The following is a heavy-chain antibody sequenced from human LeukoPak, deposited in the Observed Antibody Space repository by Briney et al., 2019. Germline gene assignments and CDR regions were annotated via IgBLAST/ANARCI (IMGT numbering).Heavy chain of an antibody. CDR3: ARAGGATTEGLYWSDP. D-gene: IGHD1-26*01. J-gene: IGHJ5*02. CDR1: GYTFTGYY. Sequence: PRASVKVSCKASGYTFTGYYMHWVRQAPGQGLEWMGWINPNSGGTNYAQKFQGRVTMTRDTSISTAYMELSRLRSDDTAVYYCARAGGATTEGLYWSDPWGQGTLVTVSS. CDR2: INPNSGGT. V-gene: IGHV1-2*02.